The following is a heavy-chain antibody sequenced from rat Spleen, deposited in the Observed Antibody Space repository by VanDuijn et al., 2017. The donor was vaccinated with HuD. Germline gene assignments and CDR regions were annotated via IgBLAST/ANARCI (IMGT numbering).Heavy chain of an antibody. J-gene: IGHJ3*01. CDR3: ARLGGLRSRFAY. V-gene: IGHV5S23*01. CDR2: ISTGDDDT. CDR1: GFTFSDFD. D-gene: IGHD4-3*01. Sequence: EVQLVESGGGLVQPGRSLKLSCAASGFTFSDFDMAWVRQAPTKGLEWVASISTGDDDTYYRDSVKGRFTISRDDEESTLYLQMDSLRSEDTATYFCARLGGLRSRFAYWGQGTLVTVSS.